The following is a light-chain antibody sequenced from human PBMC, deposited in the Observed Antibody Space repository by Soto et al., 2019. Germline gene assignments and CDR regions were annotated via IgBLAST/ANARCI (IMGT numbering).Light chain of an antibody. CDR3: QQYGTSPRT. CDR2: DAS. Sequence: NVLTQSPGTLSLSPWERVTLSCRASQDIRSHLAWYQQKPGQAPRLLIFDASSRATGIPDRFSGSGSGTDFTLSISRLEPEDFAVYYCQQYGTSPRTFGQGTKV. V-gene: IGKV3-20*01. J-gene: IGKJ1*01. CDR1: QDIRSH.